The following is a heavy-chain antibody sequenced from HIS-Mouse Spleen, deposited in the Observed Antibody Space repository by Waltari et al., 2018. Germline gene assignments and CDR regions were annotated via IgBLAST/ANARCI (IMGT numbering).Heavy chain of an antibody. CDR2: ISSSSSYI. Sequence: GGSLRLSCAASGFTFSSYSMNWVRQAPGKGLEWVSSISSSSSYIYYADSVKGRFTISRDNAKNSLYLQMNSLRAEDTAVYYCASIFYSSSRNFDYWGQGTLVTVSS. V-gene: IGHV3-21*01. CDR3: ASIFYSSSRNFDY. CDR1: GFTFSSYS. J-gene: IGHJ4*02. D-gene: IGHD6-6*01.